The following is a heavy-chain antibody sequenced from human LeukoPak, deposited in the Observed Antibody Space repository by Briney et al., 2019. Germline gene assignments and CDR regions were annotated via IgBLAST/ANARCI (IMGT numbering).Heavy chain of an antibody. V-gene: IGHV4-59*12. CDR3: ARSYDSSGYYY. CDR2: IYYSGST. D-gene: IGHD3-22*01. CDR1: GGSISSYY. Sequence: SETLSLTCTVSGGSISSYYWSWIRQPPGKGLEWIGYIYYSGSTYYNPSLKSRVTVSVDTSKNQFSLKLSSVTAADTAVYYCARSYDSSGYYYWGQGTLVTVSS. J-gene: IGHJ4*02.